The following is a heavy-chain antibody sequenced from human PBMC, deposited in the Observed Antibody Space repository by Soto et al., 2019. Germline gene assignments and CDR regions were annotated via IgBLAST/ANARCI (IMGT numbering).Heavy chain of an antibody. Sequence: SETLSLTCTVSGGSISSSSYYWGWIRQPPGKGLEWIGSIYYSGSTYYNPSLKSRVTISVDTSKNQFSLKLSSVTAADTAVYYCARRITMVRGVIHWGQGTLVTVSS. CDR3: ARRITMVRGVIH. CDR2: IYYSGST. J-gene: IGHJ4*02. V-gene: IGHV4-39*01. CDR1: GGSISSSSYY. D-gene: IGHD3-10*01.